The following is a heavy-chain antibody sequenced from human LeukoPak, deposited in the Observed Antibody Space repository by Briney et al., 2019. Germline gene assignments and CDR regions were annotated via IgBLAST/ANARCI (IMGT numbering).Heavy chain of an antibody. V-gene: IGHV4-59*12. J-gene: IGHJ4*02. CDR2: IYYSGST. Sequence: SETLSLTCTVSGGSMSSYYWCWIRQPPGKGLEWIGYIYYSGSTKYNPSLKSRVTISVDTSKNQFSLKLSSVTAADTAVYCARGARAGYNLEPFDYWGQGTLVTVSS. CDR3: ARGARAGYNLEPFDY. D-gene: IGHD5-24*01. CDR1: GGSMSSYY.